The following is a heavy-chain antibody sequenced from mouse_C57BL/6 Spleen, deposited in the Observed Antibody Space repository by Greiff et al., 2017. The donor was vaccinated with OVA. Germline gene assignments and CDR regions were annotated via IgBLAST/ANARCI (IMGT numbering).Heavy chain of an antibody. D-gene: IGHD2-1*01. CDR2: IDPENGDT. CDR3: TSYGNYAGVDY. J-gene: IGHJ4*01. V-gene: IGHV14-4*01. Sequence: VQLKQSGAELVRPGASVKLSCTASGFNIKDDYMHWVKQRPEQGLEWIGWIDPENGDTEYASKFQGKATITADTSSNTAYLQLSSLTSEDTAVYYCTSYGNYAGVDYWGQGTSVTVSS. CDR1: GFNIKDDY.